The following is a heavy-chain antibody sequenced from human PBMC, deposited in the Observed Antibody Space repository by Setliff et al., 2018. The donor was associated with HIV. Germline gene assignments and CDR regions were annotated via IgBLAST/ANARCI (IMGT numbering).Heavy chain of an antibody. CDR2: IYASGRT. CDR1: GGSISSYY. V-gene: IGHV4-4*07. D-gene: IGHD4-17*01. J-gene: IGHJ6*03. Sequence: SETLSLTCTVSGGSISSYYWSWIRQPAGKGLEWIGRIYASGRTNYNPSLKSRVTLSVDTSKNQFSLKVTSVTAADTAVYYCAREIRFSATTYYYYYMDDWGRGTTVTVSS. CDR3: AREIRFSATTYYYYYMDD.